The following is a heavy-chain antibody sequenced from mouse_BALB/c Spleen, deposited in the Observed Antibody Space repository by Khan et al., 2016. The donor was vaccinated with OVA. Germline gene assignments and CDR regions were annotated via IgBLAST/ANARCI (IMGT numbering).Heavy chain of an antibody. CDR3: VRDGAYQRIDGWFVY. Sequence: QIQLVQSGAELARPGASVKMSCKASGYTFTSYTIHWIKERPGQGLEWIGYINPSNGYTNYNQKFKDKATLTTDKSSTTAYLQLSSLTSDDSAVYNGVRDGAYQRIDGWFVYWGQGTLVTVSA. CDR2: INPSNGYT. J-gene: IGHJ3*01. V-gene: IGHV1-4*01. CDR1: GYTFTSYT. D-gene: IGHD2-10*01.